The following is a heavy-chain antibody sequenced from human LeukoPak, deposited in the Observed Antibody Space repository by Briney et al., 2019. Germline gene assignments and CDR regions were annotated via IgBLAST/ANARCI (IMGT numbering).Heavy chain of an antibody. CDR2: IYHSGST. CDR1: GGSISSSSW. J-gene: IGHJ3*02. V-gene: IGHV4-4*02. Sequence: SGTLSLTGAVSGGSISSSSWWSWVRQPPGKGLGWIGEIYHSGSTNYNPSLKSRVTISVDKSKNQFSLKLSSVTAADTAVYYCARANYGSGIHAFDIWGQGTMVTVSS. CDR3: ARANYGSGIHAFDI. D-gene: IGHD3-10*01.